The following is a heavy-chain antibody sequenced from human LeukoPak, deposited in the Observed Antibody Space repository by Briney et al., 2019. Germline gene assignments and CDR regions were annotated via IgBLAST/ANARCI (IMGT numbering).Heavy chain of an antibody. CDR2: IWYDGSNR. J-gene: IGHJ4*02. D-gene: IGHD3-22*01. V-gene: IGHV3-33*01. CDR3: ARGVYDSSGYYRYYFDY. Sequence: PGRSLRLSCATSGFTFSTYGMHWVRQAPGKGLEWVAAIWYDGSNRNYVDSVKGRFTISRDNSKNTLSLQMNSLRAGDTAFYYCARGVYDSSGYYRYYFDYWGQGTLVTVSS. CDR1: GFTFSTYG.